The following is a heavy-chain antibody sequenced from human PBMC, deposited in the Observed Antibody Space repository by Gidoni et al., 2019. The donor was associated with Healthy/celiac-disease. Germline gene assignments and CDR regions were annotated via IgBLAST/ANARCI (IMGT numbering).Heavy chain of an antibody. D-gene: IGHD3-10*01. J-gene: IGHJ5*02. CDR1: GGSFSGYY. CDR2: INHSGSP. Sequence: QVQLQQWGAGLLKPSETLSLTCAVYGGSFSGYYWIWIRQPPGKGLEWFGEINHSGSPNYNPSLKTRVTISVDTSKNQFSLTLISVTAADTAVYYCARGKIAMVRGFVWFDPWGQGTLVTVSS. V-gene: IGHV4-34*01. CDR3: ARGKIAMVRGFVWFDP.